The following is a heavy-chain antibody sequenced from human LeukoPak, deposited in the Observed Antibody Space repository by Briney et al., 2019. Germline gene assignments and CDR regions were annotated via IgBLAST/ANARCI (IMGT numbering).Heavy chain of an antibody. J-gene: IGHJ4*02. CDR3: AKDMTTVTFFDY. D-gene: IGHD4-17*01. CDR2: IRYDGSNK. V-gene: IGHV3-30*02. CDR1: GFTFSSYG. Sequence: PGGSLGLSCAASGFTFSSYGMHWVRQAPGKGLEWVAFIRYDGSNKYYADSVKGRLTISRDNSKNTLYLQMNSLRAEDTAVYYCAKDMTTVTFFDYWGQGTLVTVSS.